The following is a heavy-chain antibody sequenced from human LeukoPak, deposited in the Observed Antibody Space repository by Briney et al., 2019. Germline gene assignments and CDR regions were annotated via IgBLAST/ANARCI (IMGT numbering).Heavy chain of an antibody. Sequence: SETLSLTCTVSGGSISSYYWSWIRQPPGKGLEWIGFIYYSGSTNYNPSLKTRVTISVDTSKNQFSLKLSSVTAADTAVYYCARDFRGIAAAGPYFDYWGQGTLVTVSS. CDR3: ARDFRGIAAAGPYFDY. CDR2: IYYSGST. CDR1: GGSISSYY. V-gene: IGHV4-59*01. D-gene: IGHD6-13*01. J-gene: IGHJ4*02.